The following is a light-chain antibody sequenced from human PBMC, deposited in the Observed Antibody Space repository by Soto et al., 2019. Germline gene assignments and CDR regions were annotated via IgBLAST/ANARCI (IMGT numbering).Light chain of an antibody. Sequence: QSVLTQPASVSGSPGQSITISCTGTSSDVGGYNFVSWYQQYPGKAPKLMIYEVSNRPSGVSNRCSGSKSGNTASLTISGLQAEDEADYYCSSYTSSNTQIFGGGTKATVL. V-gene: IGLV2-14*01. J-gene: IGLJ2*01. CDR3: SSYTSSNTQI. CDR2: EVS. CDR1: SSDVGGYNF.